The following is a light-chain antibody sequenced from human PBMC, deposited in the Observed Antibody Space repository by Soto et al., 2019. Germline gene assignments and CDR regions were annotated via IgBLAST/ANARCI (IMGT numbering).Light chain of an antibody. V-gene: IGKV1-27*01. CDR3: QKYNTAPRT. CDR1: QGITNY. J-gene: IGKJ1*01. Sequence: DIQMTQSPSSLSASVGDRVTITCRASQGITNYLAWYQQKPGKVPRLLIYAASTLQPGVPSRFSGSGSGTDFTLTISSLQPEDIAPYYCQKYNTAPRTFGQGTKVEIK. CDR2: AAS.